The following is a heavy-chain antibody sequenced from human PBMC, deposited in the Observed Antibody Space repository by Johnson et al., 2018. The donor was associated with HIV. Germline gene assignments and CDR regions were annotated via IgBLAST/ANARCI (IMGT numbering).Heavy chain of an antibody. J-gene: IGHJ3*02. CDR2: INWNGGST. CDR1: GFIFDQYG. Sequence: VQLVESGGGVVRPGGSLRLSCAASGFIFDQYGMSWVRQVPGKGLEWVSGINWNGGSTGYADSVKGRFTISRDNAKNSLYLQMNSLRGEDTALYYCARVQPVGGSYHDAFDIWGQGTMVTVSS. D-gene: IGHD1-1*01. V-gene: IGHV3-20*04. CDR3: ARVQPVGGSYHDAFDI.